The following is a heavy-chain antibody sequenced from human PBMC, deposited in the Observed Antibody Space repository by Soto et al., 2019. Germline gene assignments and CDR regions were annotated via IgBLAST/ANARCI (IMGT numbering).Heavy chain of an antibody. CDR3: ARDRHQKGFLEWLSDYYYYGMDV. V-gene: IGHV3-33*01. CDR1: GFTFSSYG. J-gene: IGHJ6*02. Sequence: LRLSCAASGFTFSSYGMHWVRQAPGKGLEWVAVIWYDGSNKYYADSVKGRFTISRDNSKNTLYLQMNSLRAEDTAVYYCARDRHQKGFLEWLSDYYYYGMDVWGQGTTVTVSS. CDR2: IWYDGSNK. D-gene: IGHD3-3*01.